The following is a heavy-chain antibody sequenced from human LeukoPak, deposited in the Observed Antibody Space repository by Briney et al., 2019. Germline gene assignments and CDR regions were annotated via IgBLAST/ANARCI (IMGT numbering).Heavy chain of an antibody. D-gene: IGHD4-17*01. CDR2: IYSGGST. Sequence: PGGSLRLSCAASGFTVSSNYMSWVRQAPGKGLEWVSVIYSGGSTYYADSVKGRFTISRDNSKNTLYLQMNSLRAEDTAVYYCARVLIDYGDYENSFDIWGQGTMVTVSS. CDR1: GFTVSSNY. J-gene: IGHJ3*02. V-gene: IGHV3-53*01. CDR3: ARVLIDYGDYENSFDI.